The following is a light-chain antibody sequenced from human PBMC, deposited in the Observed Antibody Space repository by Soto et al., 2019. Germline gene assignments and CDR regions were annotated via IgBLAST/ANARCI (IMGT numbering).Light chain of an antibody. CDR2: DAS. Sequence: AIQLTQSPSSLSAFVGDRVTITCRASQGISNALAWYQQRPGKAPNLLIYDASTLESGVPSRFSGSGSGTDLTLTITSLQPEDSATYYCQQFKSDPITFGQGTRLEIK. V-gene: IGKV1-13*02. CDR1: QGISNA. CDR3: QQFKSDPIT. J-gene: IGKJ5*01.